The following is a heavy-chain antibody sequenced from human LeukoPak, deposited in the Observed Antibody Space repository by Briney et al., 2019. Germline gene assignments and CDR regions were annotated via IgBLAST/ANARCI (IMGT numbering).Heavy chain of an antibody. CDR2: IYPDDSNT. J-gene: IGHJ4*02. V-gene: IGHV5-51*01. CDR1: GYNFPIYW. CDR3: ARSEMATIDY. Sequence: GESLKISCQGSGYNFPIYWIGWVRQMPGQGLEWMGIIYPDDSNTIYGPSFQGQVTISADKSINTAYLEWSSLKASDTAIYYCARSEMATIDYWGQGTLVTVSS. D-gene: IGHD5-24*01.